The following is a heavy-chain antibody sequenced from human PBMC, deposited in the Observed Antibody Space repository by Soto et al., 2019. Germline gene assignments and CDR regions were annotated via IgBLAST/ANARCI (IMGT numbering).Heavy chain of an antibody. CDR2: IFSNDER. CDR1: GFSLSNAVMG. Sequence: QVTLKESGPVLVKPTETLTLTCTVSGFSLSNAVMGVSWIRQPPGKALEWLAHIFSNDERRFSTSLKNRLTISKDTFNSQVFLIMTNIDPVDTATYYCAQTEDVGRSRTPAGWFDAWGQGTLVTVSS. V-gene: IGHV2-26*01. J-gene: IGHJ5*02. D-gene: IGHD2-15*01. CDR3: AQTEDVGRSRTPAGWFDA.